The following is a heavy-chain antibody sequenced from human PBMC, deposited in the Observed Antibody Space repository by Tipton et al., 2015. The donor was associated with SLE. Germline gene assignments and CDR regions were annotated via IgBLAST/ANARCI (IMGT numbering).Heavy chain of an antibody. Sequence: SLRLSCVVSGFTFSSYPMHWVRQAPGKGLEWVALIWYDGSNRNYVDSVKGRFTISRDNSKNTLDLQMNSLRVEDTAVYYCALLWGYCTSRTSCHPFDYWGQGTLVTVSS. CDR1: GFTFSSYP. D-gene: IGHD2-2*01. CDR3: ALLWGYCTSRTSCHPFDY. V-gene: IGHV3-33*08. J-gene: IGHJ4*02. CDR2: IWYDGSNR.